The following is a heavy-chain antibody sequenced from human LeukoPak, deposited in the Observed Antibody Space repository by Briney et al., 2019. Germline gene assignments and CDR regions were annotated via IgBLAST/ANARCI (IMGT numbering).Heavy chain of an antibody. CDR3: ARHDSSGWYYFDY. D-gene: IGHD6-19*01. CDR1: GGSISSRSYY. V-gene: IGHV4-39*01. CDR2: IYYSGST. J-gene: IGHJ4*02. Sequence: SETLSLTCTVSGGSISSRSYYWGWIRQPPGKGLEWIGSIYYSGSTYYNPSLKSRVTMSVDMSKNQFSLKLSSVTAADAVVYYCARHDSSGWYYFDYWGQGTLVTVPS.